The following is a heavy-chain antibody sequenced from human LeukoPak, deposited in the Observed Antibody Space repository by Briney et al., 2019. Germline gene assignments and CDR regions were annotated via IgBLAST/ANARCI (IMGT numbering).Heavy chain of an antibody. J-gene: IGHJ4*02. CDR1: GYTFTSYA. Sequence: ASVKVSCKASGYTFTSYAMNWVRQAPGQGLEWMGWINTNTGNPTYVQGFTGRFVFSLDTSVSTAYLQISSLKAEDTAVYYCARDFSPYGDYPGAFDYWGQGTLVIVSS. CDR3: ARDFSPYGDYPGAFDY. D-gene: IGHD4-17*01. V-gene: IGHV7-4-1*02. CDR2: INTNTGNP.